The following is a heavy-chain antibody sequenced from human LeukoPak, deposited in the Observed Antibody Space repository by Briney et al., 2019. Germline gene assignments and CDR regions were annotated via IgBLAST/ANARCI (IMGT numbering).Heavy chain of an antibody. CDR2: ISGSGGTT. Sequence: GGSLRLSCAASEFTFNSYGMSWVRQAPGKGLEWVSAISGSGGTTYYADSVKGRFTISRDNSNNTLYLQMNSLSAEDTAVYYCAKGDKPVIAMVKFDYWGHGTLVTVSS. J-gene: IGHJ4*01. V-gene: IGHV3-23*01. CDR1: EFTFNSYG. D-gene: IGHD5-18*01. CDR3: AKGDKPVIAMVKFDY.